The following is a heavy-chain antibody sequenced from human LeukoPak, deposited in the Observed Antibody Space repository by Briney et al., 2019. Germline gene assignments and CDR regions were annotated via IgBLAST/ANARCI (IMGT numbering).Heavy chain of an antibody. CDR3: AKATYSYVYYFDY. Sequence: GGSLRLSCAASGFTFSNYGLSWVRQAPGKGLEWVSGITGSGGSTYYADSVKGRFTISRDNSKNTLYLQMNSLRAEDTAVYYCAKATYSYVYYFDYWGQGTLVTVSS. V-gene: IGHV3-23*01. CDR1: GFTFSNYG. J-gene: IGHJ4*02. D-gene: IGHD5-18*01. CDR2: ITGSGGST.